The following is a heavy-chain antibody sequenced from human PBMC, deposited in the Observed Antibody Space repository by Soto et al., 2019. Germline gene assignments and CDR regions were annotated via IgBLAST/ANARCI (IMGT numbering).Heavy chain of an antibody. Sequence: ASVKVSCKASGYRFISYYVHWVRQAPGQGLEWIAVLNPANGRTTYAETFHGRITITTDTSTSTVFMELSSLRSEDTAVYFCARVISRRQPCFGMDFSGQRTSVIGSS. CDR1: GYRFISYY. V-gene: IGHV1-46*01. J-gene: IGHJ6*02. CDR2: LNPANGRT. D-gene: IGHD2-21*01. CDR3: ARVISRRQPCFGMDF.